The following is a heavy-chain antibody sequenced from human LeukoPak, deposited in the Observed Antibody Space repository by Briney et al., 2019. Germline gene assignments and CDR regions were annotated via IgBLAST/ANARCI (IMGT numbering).Heavy chain of an antibody. CDR2: IYYSGST. CDR1: GGSISSYY. Sequence: SETLSLTCTVSGGSISSYYWSWIRQPPGKGLEWIGYIYYSGSTNYNPSLNSRVTISVDTSKNQFSLKLSFGTAADPAVYCLSRGIVLRYFDWLSGFENWGPGT. V-gene: IGHV4-59*01. J-gene: IGHJ4*02. CDR3: SRGIVLRYFDWLSGFEN. D-gene: IGHD3-9*01.